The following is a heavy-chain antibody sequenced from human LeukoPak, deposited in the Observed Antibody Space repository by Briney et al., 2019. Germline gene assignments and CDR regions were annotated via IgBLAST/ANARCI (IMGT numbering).Heavy chain of an antibody. V-gene: IGHV4-39*01. J-gene: IGHJ4*02. CDR1: GGSISSNNYY. D-gene: IGHD1-26*01. CDR2: IYYSGST. CDR3: ARQGSGNYLSPVNY. Sequence: KTSETLPLTCTVSGGSISSNNYYWGWIRQPPGKGLEWIGTIYYSGSTYYNPPLKSRVTISVDTSKNQFSLKLSSVTAADTAVYYCARQGSGNYLSPVNYWGQGTLVTVSS.